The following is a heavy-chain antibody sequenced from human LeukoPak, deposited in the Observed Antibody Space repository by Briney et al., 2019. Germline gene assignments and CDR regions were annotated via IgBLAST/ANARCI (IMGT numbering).Heavy chain of an antibody. CDR3: ARNPYDSSGRRVWIDP. J-gene: IGHJ5*02. D-gene: IGHD3-22*01. Sequence: GRSLRLSCAASGFTFSVYGMHWVRQAPGKGLEWVANIKQDGSEKYYVDSVRGRFTISRDNAKNSLYLQMNSLRAEDTAVYYCARNPYDSSGRRVWIDPWGQGTLVTVSS. V-gene: IGHV3-7*01. CDR2: IKQDGSEK. CDR1: GFTFSVYG.